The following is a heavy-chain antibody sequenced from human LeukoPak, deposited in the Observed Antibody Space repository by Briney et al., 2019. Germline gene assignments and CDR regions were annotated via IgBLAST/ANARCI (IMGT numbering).Heavy chain of an antibody. CDR2: IKQDGSEK. J-gene: IGHJ4*02. CDR3: ARDYAGGWHHFDY. D-gene: IGHD6-19*01. Sequence: PGGSLRLSCAASGFTFSSYWMSWVRQTPGKGLEWVANIKQDGSEKYYVEFAKGRFTISRDNAKNSLYLQMNSLRAEDTAVYYCARDYAGGWHHFDYWGQGTLVTVSS. CDR1: GFTFSSYW. V-gene: IGHV3-7*04.